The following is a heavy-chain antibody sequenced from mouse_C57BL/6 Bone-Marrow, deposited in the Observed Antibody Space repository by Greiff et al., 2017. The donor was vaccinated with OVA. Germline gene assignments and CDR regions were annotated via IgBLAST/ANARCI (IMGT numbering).Heavy chain of an antibody. CDR2: ISSGGSYT. CDR3: ARPSYYYFDD. V-gene: IGHV5-6*01. Sequence: EVKLVESGGDLVKPGGSLKLSCAASGFTFSSYGMSWVRQTPDKRLEWVATISSGGSYTYYPDSVKGRFTISRDNAKNTLYLQMSSLKSEDTAMYYCARPSYYYFDDWGQGTTLTVSS. D-gene: IGHD1-1*01. CDR1: GFTFSSYG. J-gene: IGHJ2*01.